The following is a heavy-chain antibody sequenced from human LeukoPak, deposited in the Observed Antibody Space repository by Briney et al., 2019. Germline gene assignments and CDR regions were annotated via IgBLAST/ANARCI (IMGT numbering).Heavy chain of an antibody. V-gene: IGHV4-34*01. CDR2: INHSGST. CDR3: ASQYSGTRSDY. CDR1: GGSFSGYY. D-gene: IGHD1-26*01. Sequence: SETLSLTCAVYGGSFSGYYWSWIRQPPGKGLEWIGEINHSGSTNYNPSLKSRVTISVDTSKDQFSLKLSSVTAADTAVYYCASQYSGTRSDYWGQGTLVTVSS. J-gene: IGHJ4*02.